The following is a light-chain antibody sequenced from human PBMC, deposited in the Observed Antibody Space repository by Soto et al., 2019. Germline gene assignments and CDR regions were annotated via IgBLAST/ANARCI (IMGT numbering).Light chain of an antibody. CDR3: QLYGASPTYT. CDR2: GAS. V-gene: IGKV3-20*01. CDR1: QSVSSSS. Sequence: EIVLTQSPGTLSLSPGQRATLSCRASQSVSSSSLAWYQQRPGQAPRLLIYGASRRATGIPHRFSGSGSGTDVTLSISRLEPEDFAVYYCQLYGASPTYTFGQGTKLEIK. J-gene: IGKJ2*01.